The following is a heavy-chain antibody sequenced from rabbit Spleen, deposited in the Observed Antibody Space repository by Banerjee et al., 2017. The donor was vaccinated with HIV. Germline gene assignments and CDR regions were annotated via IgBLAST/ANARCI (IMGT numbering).Heavy chain of an antibody. CDR1: GFSFSNGYD. CDR2: IDAGSGGSP. CDR3: ARDGDDHDYRAYFNL. J-gene: IGHJ4*01. Sequence: QEQLVESGGGLVKPGASLTLTCTASGFSFSNGYDMCWVRQAPGKGPEWIACIDAGSGGSPRYASWAKGRCTISEISSTTVTLQMTSLTAADTATYFCARDGDDHDYRAYFNLWGQGTLVTVS. D-gene: IGHD2-1*01. V-gene: IGHV1S45*01.